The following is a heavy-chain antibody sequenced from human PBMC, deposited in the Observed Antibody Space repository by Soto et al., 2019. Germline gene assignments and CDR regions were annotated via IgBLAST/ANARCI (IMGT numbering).Heavy chain of an antibody. CDR1: GFTFSRYA. CDR2: ISSSSGPI. Sequence: PGGSLRLSCAASGFTFSRYAMSWVRQAPGKGLEWVSYISSSSGPIYYADSVKGRFTISRDNSKNTLYLQMNSLRDEDTAVYYCASPSGAFDYWGQGTLVTVSA. V-gene: IGHV3-48*02. CDR3: ASPSGAFDY. J-gene: IGHJ4*02.